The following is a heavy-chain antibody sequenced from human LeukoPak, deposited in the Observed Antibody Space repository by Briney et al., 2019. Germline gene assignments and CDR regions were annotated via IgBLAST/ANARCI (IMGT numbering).Heavy chain of an antibody. CDR1: GGSFSGYY. CDR3: ASSIKAAVLDY. V-gene: IGHV4-34*01. CDR2: INHSGST. J-gene: IGHJ4*02. Sequence: PSETLSLTRAVYGGSFSGYYWSWIRQPPGKGLEWIGEINHSGSTNYNPSLKSRVTISVDTSKNQFSLKLSSVTAADTAVYYCASSIKAAVLDYWGQGTLVTVSS. D-gene: IGHD6-13*01.